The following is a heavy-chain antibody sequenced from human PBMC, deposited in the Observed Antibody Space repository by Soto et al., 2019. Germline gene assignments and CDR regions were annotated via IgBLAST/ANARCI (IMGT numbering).Heavy chain of an antibody. V-gene: IGHV3-66*01. D-gene: IGHD6-6*01. CDR2: MYAGGTT. CDR1: GFSVSSSY. Sequence: PGGSLRLSCAASGFSVSSSYMTWVRHVPGKGLEWVSVMYAGGTTYYANSVKGRFTFSRDNSKNMMYLQMNNLRAEDTAMYYCAREFRDGSNTRLAFAPWGQGTLVTVSS. CDR3: AREFRDGSNTRLAFAP. J-gene: IGHJ5*02.